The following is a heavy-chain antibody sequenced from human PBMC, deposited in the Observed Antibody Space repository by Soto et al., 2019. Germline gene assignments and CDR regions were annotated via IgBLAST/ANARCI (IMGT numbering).Heavy chain of an antibody. J-gene: IGHJ5*02. Sequence: HPGGSLRLSCAASGFTFSSYGMHWVRQAPGKGLEWVAVISYDGSNKYYADSVKGRFTISRDNSKNTLYLQMNSLRAEDTAVYYCAKDSPNPFIRRPRGGWFDPWGQGTLVTVSS. CDR3: AKDSPNPFIRRPRGGWFDP. CDR2: ISYDGSNK. D-gene: IGHD3-10*01. CDR1: GFTFSSYG. V-gene: IGHV3-30*18.